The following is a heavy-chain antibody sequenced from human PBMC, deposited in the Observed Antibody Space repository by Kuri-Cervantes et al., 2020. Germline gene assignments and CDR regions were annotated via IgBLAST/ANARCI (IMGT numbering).Heavy chain of an antibody. CDR1: GFTFSSYG. Sequence: LSLTCAASGFTFSSYGMHWVRQAPGKGLEWVAVISYDGSNKYYADSVKGRFTISRDNSKNTLYLQMNSLRAEDTAVYYCAKDLKPGYSYGYYYYYYGMDVWGQGTTVTVSS. J-gene: IGHJ6*02. D-gene: IGHD5-18*01. CDR2: ISYDGSNK. V-gene: IGHV3-30*18. CDR3: AKDLKPGYSYGYYYYYYGMDV.